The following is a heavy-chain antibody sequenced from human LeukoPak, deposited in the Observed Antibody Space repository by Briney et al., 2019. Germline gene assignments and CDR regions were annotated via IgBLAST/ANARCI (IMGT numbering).Heavy chain of an antibody. D-gene: IGHD6-13*01. J-gene: IGHJ4*02. CDR3: AKDYGYSSSWYDY. V-gene: IGHV3-9*01. CDR1: GFTFDDYG. CDR2: ISWNCASV. Sequence: GRSLRLSCEASGFTFDDYGMHWVRQAPGKGLECVSTISWNCASVGYVDSVKGRFTISRDNAKKTLYLQMNSLRPEDTALYYCAKDYGYSSSWYDYWGQGTLVTVSS.